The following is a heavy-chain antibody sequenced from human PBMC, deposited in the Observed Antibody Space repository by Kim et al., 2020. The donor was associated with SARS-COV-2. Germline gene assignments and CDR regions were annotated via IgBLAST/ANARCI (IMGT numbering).Heavy chain of an antibody. CDR2: IYYSGST. CDR1: GGSISSYY. V-gene: IGHV4-59*13. CDR3: ARDEVTKYYGMDV. J-gene: IGHJ6*02. Sequence: SETLSLTCTVSGGSISSYYWSWIRQPPGKGLEWIGYIYYSGSTNYNPSLKSRVTISVDTSKNQFSLKLSSVTAADTAVYYCARDEVTKYYGMDVWGQGTTVTVSS.